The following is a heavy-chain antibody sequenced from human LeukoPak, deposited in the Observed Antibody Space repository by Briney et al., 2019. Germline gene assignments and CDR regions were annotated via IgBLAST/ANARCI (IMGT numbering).Heavy chain of an antibody. CDR3: ARWGLDPSMVWTGKYAFDI. Sequence: ASVKVSCKTSGYTLTGYYLHWMRQAPGQGLEWMGWINPKSGGTKSAPKFQGRVTMSLDTSITTAYMELNSLTSDDTALYYCARWGLDPSMVWTGKYAFDIWGQGTMVIVSS. CDR2: INPKSGGT. V-gene: IGHV1-2*02. J-gene: IGHJ3*02. D-gene: IGHD5-18*01. CDR1: GYTLTGYY.